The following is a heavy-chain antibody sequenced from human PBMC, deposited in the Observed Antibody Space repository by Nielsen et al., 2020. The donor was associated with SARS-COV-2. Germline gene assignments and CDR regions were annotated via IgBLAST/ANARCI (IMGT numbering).Heavy chain of an antibody. J-gene: IGHJ3*02. CDR3: AKQYSDNYYDAFDI. D-gene: IGHD5-12*01. CDR2: ISGSGGST. Sequence: GESLKISCAASGFTFSSYWMHWVRQAPGKGLVWVSAISGSGGSTYYADSVKGRFTISRDNSKNTLFLQMNSLRAEDTAVYYCAKQYSDNYYDAFDIWGQGTMVTVSS. V-gene: IGHV3-23*01. CDR1: GFTFSSYW.